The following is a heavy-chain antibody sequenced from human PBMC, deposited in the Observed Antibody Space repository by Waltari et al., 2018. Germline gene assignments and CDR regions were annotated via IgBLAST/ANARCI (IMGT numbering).Heavy chain of an antibody. V-gene: IGHV4-34*01. CDR1: GGSFSGYY. CDR3: ARGKYDTITVTTLFYFDY. J-gene: IGHJ4*02. D-gene: IGHD4-17*01. CDR2: INHSGST. Sequence: QVQLQQWGAGLLKPSETLSLTCAVYGGSFSGYYWSWIRQPPGKGLEWIGEINHSGSTNYNPSLKSRVTISVDTSKNQFSLKLSSVTAADTAVYYCARGKYDTITVTTLFYFDYWGQGTLVTVSS.